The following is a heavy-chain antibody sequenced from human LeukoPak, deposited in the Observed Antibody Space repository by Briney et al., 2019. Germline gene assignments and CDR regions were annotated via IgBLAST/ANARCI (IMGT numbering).Heavy chain of an antibody. CDR2: ISSSGKYI. CDR1: EFTFSSYN. V-gene: IGHV3-21*04. J-gene: IGHJ1*01. CDR3: ARDANYDYVWGSYSEYFQH. Sequence: PGGSLRLSCAASEFTFSSYNMNWVRQAPGKGLEWVSSISSSGKYIYYADSVKGRFTISRDNAKNSLYLQMNSLRAEDTAVYYCARDANYDYVWGSYSEYFQHWGQGTLVTVSS. D-gene: IGHD3-16*01.